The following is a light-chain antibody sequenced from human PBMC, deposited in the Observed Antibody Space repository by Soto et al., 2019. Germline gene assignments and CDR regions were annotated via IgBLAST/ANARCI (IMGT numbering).Light chain of an antibody. CDR1: SSDVGGYNY. V-gene: IGLV2-14*01. CDR2: EVS. J-gene: IGLJ1*01. CDR3: SSYTSSSTPYV. Sequence: QSALTQPASVSGSPGQSITISCTGTSSDVGGYNYVSWYQHHPGKAPKLIIYEVSNRPSGVPNRFSGSKSRNTASLIISGLQAEDEADYYCSSYTSSSTPYVFGPGTKVTVL.